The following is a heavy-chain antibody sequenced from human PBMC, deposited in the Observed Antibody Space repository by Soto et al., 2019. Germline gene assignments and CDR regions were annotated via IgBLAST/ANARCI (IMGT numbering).Heavy chain of an antibody. D-gene: IGHD2-8*01. CDR3: AKDFGLPSYCTNGVCFPDF. V-gene: IGHV3-30*18. Sequence: GGSLRLSCAASGFTFSNYGMHWVRQAPGKGLEWVAVISYDGTYKYYADSVKGRFTISRDNTKNTLDLQMDSLRVEDTAVYYCAKDFGLPSYCTNGVCFPDFWGQGTLVTVSS. CDR2: ISYDGTYK. J-gene: IGHJ4*02. CDR1: GFTFSNYG.